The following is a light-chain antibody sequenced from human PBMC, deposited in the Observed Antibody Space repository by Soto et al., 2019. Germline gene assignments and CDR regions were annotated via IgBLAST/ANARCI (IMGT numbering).Light chain of an antibody. CDR1: QSVRSNY. CDR2: GAS. J-gene: IGKJ2*01. V-gene: IGKV3-20*01. Sequence: EIVLTQSPGTLSLSPGERATLSCRASQSVRSNYLAWYQQKPGQAPRLLIYGASSRATGTPDRFSGSGSGTDFILTISRLEPEDFAVYYCQQYGSPPYTFGQGTKLEIK. CDR3: QQYGSPPYT.